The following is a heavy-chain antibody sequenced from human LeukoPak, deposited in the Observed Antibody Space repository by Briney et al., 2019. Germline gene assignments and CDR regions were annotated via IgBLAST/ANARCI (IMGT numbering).Heavy chain of an antibody. Sequence: SETLSLTCAVYGGSFSGYYWSWIRQPPGKGLEWIGEINHSGSTNYNPSLKSRVTISVDTSKNQLSLKLSSVTAADTAVYYCARGIYYDSSGPDYWGQGTLVTVSS. V-gene: IGHV4-34*01. CDR3: ARGIYYDSSGPDY. CDR2: INHSGST. D-gene: IGHD3-22*01. J-gene: IGHJ4*02. CDR1: GGSFSGYY.